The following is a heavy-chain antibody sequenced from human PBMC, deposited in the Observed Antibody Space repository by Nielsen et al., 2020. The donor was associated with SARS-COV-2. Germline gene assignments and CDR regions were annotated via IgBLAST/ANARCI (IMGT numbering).Heavy chain of an antibody. D-gene: IGHD3-10*01. CDR2: ISFDGSNT. Sequence: GESLKISCAASGFTLSSFGMYWVRQAPGKGLEWVAVISFDGSNTYYADSVKGRFTISRDNFKNTLYLQMNSLRTEDTAVYYCAKSNVVRGIIGYYFEYWGRGTAVNVSS. CDR3: AKSNVVRGIIGYYFEY. V-gene: IGHV3-30*18. CDR1: GFTLSSFG. J-gene: IGHJ4*02.